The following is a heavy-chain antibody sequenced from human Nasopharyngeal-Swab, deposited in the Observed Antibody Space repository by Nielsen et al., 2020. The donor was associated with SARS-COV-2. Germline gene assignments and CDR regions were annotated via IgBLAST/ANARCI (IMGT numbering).Heavy chain of an antibody. D-gene: IGHD6-6*01. V-gene: IGHV4-34*01. Sequence: SGTLSLTCAVYGGSFSGHYWSWIRQPPGKGLEWIGEINHGGSTNYKPSLKSRVTISIDTSKNQFSLKLSSVTAADTAVYYCARHAFCSSFCHNWYFDLWGRGTLVTVSS. J-gene: IGHJ2*01. CDR2: INHGGST. CDR1: GGSFSGHY. CDR3: ARHAFCSSFCHNWYFDL.